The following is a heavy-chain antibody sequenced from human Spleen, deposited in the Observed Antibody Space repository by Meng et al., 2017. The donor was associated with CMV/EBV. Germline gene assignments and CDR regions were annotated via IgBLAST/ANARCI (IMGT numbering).Heavy chain of an antibody. CDR1: GSPFTTTY. V-gene: IGHV1-46*01. CDR3: ARDKDGYSFDI. D-gene: IGHD2-21*02. J-gene: IGHJ4*02. Sequence: CRASGSPFTTTYIHWVRKAPGQGLEWVGVVSPDGDRTNYGQKFRGRVTLTRDTSTSTVNMEVTSLKSEDTAVYYCARDKDGYSFDIWGLGTLVTVSS. CDR2: VSPDGDRT.